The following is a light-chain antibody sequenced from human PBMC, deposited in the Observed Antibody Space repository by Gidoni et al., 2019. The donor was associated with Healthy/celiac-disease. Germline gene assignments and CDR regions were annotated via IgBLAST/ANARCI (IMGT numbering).Light chain of an antibody. Sequence: DIQLIHSPSSLSASVGDRVTITCRASQSISSYLNWYQQKPGKAPKLLIYAASSLQSGVPSRFSGSGSGTDFTLTISSLQPEDFATYYCQQSNSTPSTFGQGTQLEIK. CDR1: QSISSY. V-gene: IGKV1-39*01. J-gene: IGKJ5*01. CDR2: AAS. CDR3: QQSNSTPST.